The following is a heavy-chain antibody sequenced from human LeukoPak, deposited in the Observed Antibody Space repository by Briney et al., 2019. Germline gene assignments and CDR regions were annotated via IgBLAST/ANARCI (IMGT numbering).Heavy chain of an antibody. J-gene: IGHJ3*02. Sequence: EASVKVSCKASGGTFSSYAISRVRQAPGQGLEWMGGIIPIFGTANYAQKFQGRVTITADESTSTAYMELSSLRSEDTAVYYCAREATVEDAFDIWGQGTMVTVSS. D-gene: IGHD4-23*01. CDR3: AREATVEDAFDI. CDR1: GGTFSSYA. CDR2: IIPIFGTA. V-gene: IGHV1-69*13.